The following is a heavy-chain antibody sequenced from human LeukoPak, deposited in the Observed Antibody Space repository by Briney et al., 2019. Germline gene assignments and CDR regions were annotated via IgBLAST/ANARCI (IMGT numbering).Heavy chain of an antibody. D-gene: IGHD3-16*01. Sequence: GGSLRLSCAASGFTFRSYWMSWVRQAPGKGLEWVANIKQDGSEKYYVDSVKGRFTTSRDNAKTSLYLQMNSLRAEDTAVYYCAGGGKKRFDFWGQGKLVTVSS. CDR2: IKQDGSEK. CDR1: GFTFRSYW. V-gene: IGHV3-7*01. CDR3: AGGGKKRFDF. J-gene: IGHJ5*01.